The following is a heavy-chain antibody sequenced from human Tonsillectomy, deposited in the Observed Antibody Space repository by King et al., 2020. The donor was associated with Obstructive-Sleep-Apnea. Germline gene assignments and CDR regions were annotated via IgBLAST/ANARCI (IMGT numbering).Heavy chain of an antibody. CDR2: ISSSSSYI. CDR1: GFTFSSYS. CDR3: AREAAAAGFFDY. V-gene: IGHV3-21*01. J-gene: IGHJ4*02. Sequence: VQLVESGGGLVKPGGSLRLSCAASGFTFSSYSMNWVRQAPGKGLEWVSSISSSSSYIYYADSVKGRFTISRDNAKNSLYLQRNSRRAEDTAVYYCAREAAAAGFFDYWGQGTLVTVSS. D-gene: IGHD6-13*01.